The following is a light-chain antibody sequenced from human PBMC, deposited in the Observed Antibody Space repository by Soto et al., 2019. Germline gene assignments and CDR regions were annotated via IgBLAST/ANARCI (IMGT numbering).Light chain of an antibody. J-gene: IGKJ5*01. CDR3: QQRQYWPPIT. CDR1: QSVTNNY. Sequence: EIVLTQSPGTLSLSPGERATLSCRASQSVTNNYLAWYQQKPGQAPRLLISGASSRATGIPDRFSGSGSGTDFTLTISSLEPEDFAVYYCQQRQYWPPITFGQGTRLEIK. V-gene: IGKV3D-20*02. CDR2: GAS.